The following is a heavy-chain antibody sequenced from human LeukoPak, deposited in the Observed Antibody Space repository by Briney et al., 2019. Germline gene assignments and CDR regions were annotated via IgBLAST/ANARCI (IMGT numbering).Heavy chain of an antibody. Sequence: ASETLSLTCTVSGDSVTSGGYFWTWIRQHPGKGLEWICYISDSGTTSYNPSLKSRVSISVATSNNQFSLRLSSVTAADTAVYYCARDVVVTSSPDAFDIWGQGTMVTVSS. J-gene: IGHJ3*02. D-gene: IGHD2-21*02. V-gene: IGHV4-31*03. CDR1: GDSVTSGGYF. CDR2: ISDSGTT. CDR3: ARDVVVTSSPDAFDI.